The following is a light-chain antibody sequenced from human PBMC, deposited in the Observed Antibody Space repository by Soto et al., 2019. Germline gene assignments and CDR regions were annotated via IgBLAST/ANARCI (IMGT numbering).Light chain of an antibody. CDR1: QGISGA. Sequence: AIQLTQSPSSLSASVGDRVTITCRASQGISGALAWYQKKPGKAPKLMIYDTSTLEGGVPSRFSGSGSGTDFTLTITRLQSEEFATYYCQQFKIDPLTFGQGTRLQIK. CDR2: DTS. J-gene: IGKJ5*01. V-gene: IGKV1-13*02. CDR3: QQFKIDPLT.